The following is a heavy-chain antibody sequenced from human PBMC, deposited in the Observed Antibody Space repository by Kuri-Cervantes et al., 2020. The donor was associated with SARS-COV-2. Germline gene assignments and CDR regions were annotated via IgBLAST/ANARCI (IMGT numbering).Heavy chain of an antibody. CDR1: GFTFDDYA. D-gene: IGHD6-6*01. Sequence: GGSLRLSCAASGFTFDDYAMHWVRQAPGKGLEWVSGISWNSGSIGYADSVKGRFTISRDNAKNSLYLQMNSLRAEDTALYYCAKDIREQLVGGVGWFDPWGQGTLVTVSS. V-gene: IGHV3-9*01. CDR2: ISWNSGSI. CDR3: AKDIREQLVGGVGWFDP. J-gene: IGHJ5*02.